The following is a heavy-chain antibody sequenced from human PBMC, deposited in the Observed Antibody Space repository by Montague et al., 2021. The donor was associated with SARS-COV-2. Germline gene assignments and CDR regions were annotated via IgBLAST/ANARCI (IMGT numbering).Heavy chain of an antibody. CDR2: IFYDGTS. D-gene: IGHD1-1*01. V-gene: IGHV4-39*01. Sequence: SETLSLTCTVSGVSISSAHYCWGRVRHTPGKGLGWIGNIFYDGTSRPNPPLHSRVTISVATSKSQLSLRLSSVTAADTAVYFCARHTAWNVAPYYFDYWGQGTVVTVSS. J-gene: IGHJ4*02. CDR3: ARHTAWNVAPYYFDY. CDR1: GVSISSAHYC.